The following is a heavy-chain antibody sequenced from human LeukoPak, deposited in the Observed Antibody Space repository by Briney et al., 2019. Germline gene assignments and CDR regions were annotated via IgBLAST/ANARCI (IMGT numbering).Heavy chain of an antibody. Sequence: GGSLRLSCAASGFTFSSYSMNWVRQAPGKGLEWVSSISSSSSYIYYADSVKGRFTISRDNAKNSLYLQMNSLRAEDTAVYYCARKTGTTFDWFGPWGQGTLVTVSS. J-gene: IGHJ5*02. D-gene: IGHD1-7*01. V-gene: IGHV3-21*01. CDR2: ISSSSSYI. CDR1: GFTFSSYS. CDR3: ARKTGTTFDWFGP.